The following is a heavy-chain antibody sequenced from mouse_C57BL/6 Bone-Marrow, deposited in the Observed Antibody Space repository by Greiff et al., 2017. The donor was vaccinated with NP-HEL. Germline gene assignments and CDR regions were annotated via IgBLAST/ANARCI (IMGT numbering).Heavy chain of an antibody. J-gene: IGHJ2*01. CDR1: GFTFSDYY. CDR2: INYDGSST. V-gene: IGHV5-16*01. CDR3: ARDPYFDY. Sequence: EVQLVESEGGLVQPGSSMKLSCTASGFTFSDYYMAWVRQVPEKGLEWVANINYDGSSTYYLDSLKSRFIISRDNAKNNLYLQMSSLKSEDTATYYCARDPYFDYWGQGTTLTVSS.